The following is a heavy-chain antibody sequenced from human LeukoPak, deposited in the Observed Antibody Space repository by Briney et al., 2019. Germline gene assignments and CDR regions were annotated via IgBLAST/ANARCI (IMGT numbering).Heavy chain of an antibody. V-gene: IGHV1-18*01. CDR1: GYTFTSYG. CDR2: ISAYNGNT. CDR3: ARCDRGPHTAMADY. J-gene: IGHJ4*02. Sequence: GASVKVSCKASGYTFTSYGISWVRQAPGQGLEWMGWISAYNGNTNYAQKLQGRVTMTTDTSTSTAYMELRSLRSDDAAVYYCARCDRGPHTAMADYWGQGTLVTVSS. D-gene: IGHD5-18*01.